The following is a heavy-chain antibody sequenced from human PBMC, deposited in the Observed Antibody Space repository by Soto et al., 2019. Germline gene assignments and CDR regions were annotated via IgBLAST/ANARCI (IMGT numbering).Heavy chain of an antibody. J-gene: IGHJ4*02. V-gene: IGHV3-74*01. D-gene: IGHD1-1*01. Sequence: HWGSLRLSCASSRLTVRMYWVDGVLKVPGKGPEWVSRINDDGISTNYADSVKGRFTISRDNAKNTLYLQMNALRVEDTGVYYCTRGPRPTSTGTGAFWGQGTLVTLSS. CDR1: RLTVRMYW. CDR3: TRGPRPTSTGTGAF. CDR2: INDDGIST.